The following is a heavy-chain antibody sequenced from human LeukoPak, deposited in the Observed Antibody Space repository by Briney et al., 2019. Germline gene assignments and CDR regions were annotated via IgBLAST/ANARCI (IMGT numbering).Heavy chain of an antibody. V-gene: IGHV3-21*01. D-gene: IGHD6-19*01. CDR2: ISSSSNII. Sequence: NPGGSLRLSCAASGFTFSSYSMNWVRQAPGKGLEWVSSISSSSNIIYYADSVKGRFTISRDNAKSSLYLQMNSLRAEDTAVYYCARTKQWLDDAFDIWGQGTMVTVSS. J-gene: IGHJ3*02. CDR1: GFTFSSYS. CDR3: ARTKQWLDDAFDI.